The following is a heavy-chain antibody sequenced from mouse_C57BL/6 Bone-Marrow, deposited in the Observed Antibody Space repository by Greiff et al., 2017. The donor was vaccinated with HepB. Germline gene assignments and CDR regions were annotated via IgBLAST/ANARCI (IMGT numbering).Heavy chain of an antibody. CDR3: PLLITTEGFDY. J-gene: IGHJ2*01. CDR1: GFTFSNYW. Sequence: EVKVVESGGGLVQPGGSMKLSCVASGFTFSNYWMNWVRQSPEKGLEWVAQIRLKSDNYATHYAESVKGRLTISRDDSKSSVYLQMNNLRAEDTGIYYCPLLITTEGFDYWGQGTTLTVSS. V-gene: IGHV6-3*01. CDR2: IRLKSDNYAT. D-gene: IGHD1-1*01.